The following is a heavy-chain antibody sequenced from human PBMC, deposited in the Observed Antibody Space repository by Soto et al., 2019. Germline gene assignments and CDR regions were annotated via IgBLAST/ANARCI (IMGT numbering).Heavy chain of an antibody. D-gene: IGHD1-26*01. CDR2: IDWDDVK. CDR3: ARIHNGYSGRYFFYY. J-gene: IGHJ4*02. Sequence: SGPTLVNPTQTLTLTCTFSGFSLSTSGMCVSWIRQPPGKALEWLALIDWDDVKYYSTSLKTRLTTSKDTSKNQVVLTMTNMDPVDTATYYCARIHNGYSGRYFFYYWGKGTLVTVSS. CDR1: GFSLSTSGMC. V-gene: IGHV2-70*01.